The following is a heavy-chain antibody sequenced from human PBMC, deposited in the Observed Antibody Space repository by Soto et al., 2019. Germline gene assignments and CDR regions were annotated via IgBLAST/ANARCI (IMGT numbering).Heavy chain of an antibody. D-gene: IGHD3-9*01. Sequence: PGESLKISCKGSGYSFTIYCISWVLQMPWKGLEWMGRIDPSDSYTNYSPSFQGHVTISADKSISTAYLQWSSLKASDTAMYYCATDYDILTGDPYYFDYWGQGTLVTVSS. V-gene: IGHV5-10-1*01. CDR2: IDPSDSYT. CDR3: ATDYDILTGDPYYFDY. J-gene: IGHJ4*02. CDR1: GYSFTIYC.